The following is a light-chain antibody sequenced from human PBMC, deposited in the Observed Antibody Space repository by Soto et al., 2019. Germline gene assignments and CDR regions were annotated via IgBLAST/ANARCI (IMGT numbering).Light chain of an antibody. Sequence: LTQPPSASGSPGQRVTISCSGSSSNIGSNTVNWYQQLPGTAPKLLIYSNNQRPSGVPDRFSGSKSGTSASLAISGLQSEDEADYYCAAWDDSLNGVVFGGGTKVTVL. CDR1: SSNIGSNT. CDR3: AAWDDSLNGVV. CDR2: SNN. V-gene: IGLV1-44*01. J-gene: IGLJ2*01.